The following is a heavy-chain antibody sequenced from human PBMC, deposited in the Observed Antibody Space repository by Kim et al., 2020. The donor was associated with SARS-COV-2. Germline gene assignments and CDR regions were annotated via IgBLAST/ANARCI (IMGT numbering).Heavy chain of an antibody. D-gene: IGHD2-2*01. CDR2: INPKSGDT. V-gene: IGHV1-2*02. J-gene: IGHJ3*01. CDR3: ARGGRVDLAVLPALREDAFDL. Sequence: ASVKVSCKSSEYTFSDYYMHWVRQAPGQGPEWMGWINPKSGDTNYAQNFQGRVTMTRDTSINTANLDLNNLRSDDTAIYYCARGGRVDLAVLPALREDAFDLWGQGTLVNVSS. CDR1: EYTFSDYY.